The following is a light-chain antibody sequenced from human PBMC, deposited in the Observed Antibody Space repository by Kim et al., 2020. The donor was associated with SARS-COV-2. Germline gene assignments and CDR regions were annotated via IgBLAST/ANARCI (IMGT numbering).Light chain of an antibody. CDR1: SGHSSYA. Sequence: QPVLTQSPSASASLGASVKLTCTLSSGHSSYAIAWHQQQPEKGPRYLMKLNSDGSHSKGDGIPDRFSGSSSGAERYLTISSHQSEDEADYYCQTWGTVVFGGGTQLTVL. CDR2: LNSDGSH. CDR3: QTWGTVV. J-gene: IGLJ2*01. V-gene: IGLV4-69*01.